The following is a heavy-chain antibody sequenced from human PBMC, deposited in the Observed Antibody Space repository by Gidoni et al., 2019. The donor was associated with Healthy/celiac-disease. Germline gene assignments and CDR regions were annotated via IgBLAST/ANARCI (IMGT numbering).Heavy chain of an antibody. Sequence: QVQLQESGPGLVKPSETLSLTCTVSGGSVSSGSYYWSWIRQPPGKGLEWIGYIYDSGSTNYNPSLKSRVTISVDTSKNQFSLKLSSVTAADTAVYYCESEEGDCGGDCYGDDDAFDIWGQGTMVTVSS. CDR3: ESEEGDCGGDCYGDDDAFDI. CDR2: IYDSGST. V-gene: IGHV4-61*01. CDR1: GGSVSSGSYY. J-gene: IGHJ3*02. D-gene: IGHD2-21*01.